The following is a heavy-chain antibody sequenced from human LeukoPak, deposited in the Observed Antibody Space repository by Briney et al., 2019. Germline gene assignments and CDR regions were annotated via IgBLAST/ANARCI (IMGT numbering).Heavy chain of an antibody. CDR2: ISSGSGYI. J-gene: IGHJ4*02. D-gene: IGHD3-22*01. CDR3: ARDSSYYDSSGYYFDY. CDR1: GFAFSFYA. Sequence: GGSLRLSCAASGFAFSFYAMSWVRQAPGKGLEWVSSISSGSGYIYYADSVKGRFTISRDNAKISLYLQMNSLRAEDTAVYYCARDSSYYDSSGYYFDYWGQGTLVTVSS. V-gene: IGHV3-21*01.